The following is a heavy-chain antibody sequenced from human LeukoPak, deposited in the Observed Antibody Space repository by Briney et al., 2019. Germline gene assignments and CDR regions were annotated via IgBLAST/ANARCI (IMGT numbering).Heavy chain of an antibody. D-gene: IGHD1-1*01. V-gene: IGHV1-46*01. CDR3: ARGTTDAY. Sequence: GASVKVSCKASGYTFTSYYIDWVRQAPGQGLEWMGVINPSGGSTRYAQKFQSRVTMTGDPSTRTVYMELSSLTSDDTAVYYCARGTTDAYWGQGTPVTVSS. CDR2: INPSGGST. CDR1: GYTFTSYY. J-gene: IGHJ4*02.